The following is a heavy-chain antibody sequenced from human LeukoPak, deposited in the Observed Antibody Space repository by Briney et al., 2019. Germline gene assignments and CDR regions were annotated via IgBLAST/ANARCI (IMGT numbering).Heavy chain of an antibody. V-gene: IGHV1-2*02. CDR3: ARGGYSGYDYYYYGMDV. Sequence: ASVKVSCKASGYTFTGYYMHWVRQAPGQGLEWMGWINPNSGGTNYAQKFQGRVTVTRDTSISTAYMELSRLRSDDTAVYYCARGGYSGYDYYYYGMDVWGQGTTVTVSS. J-gene: IGHJ6*02. CDR1: GYTFTGYY. D-gene: IGHD5-12*01. CDR2: INPNSGGT.